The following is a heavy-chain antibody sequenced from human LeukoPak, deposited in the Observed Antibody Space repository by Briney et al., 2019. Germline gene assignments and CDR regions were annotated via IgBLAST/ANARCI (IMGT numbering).Heavy chain of an antibody. J-gene: IGHJ3*02. V-gene: IGHV3-23*01. CDR3: AKDISPGIAVGGHGAFDI. CDR2: ISSNSVPRT. CDR1: GFTFSSFA. D-gene: IGHD6-19*01. Sequence: GGSLRLSCAASGFTFSSFAMSWVRQAPGKGLEWVSGISSNSVPRTYYTDSVKGRFTISRDNSKDTLNLEMNSLRAEDTAVYYCAKDISPGIAVGGHGAFDIWGQGTMVTVSS.